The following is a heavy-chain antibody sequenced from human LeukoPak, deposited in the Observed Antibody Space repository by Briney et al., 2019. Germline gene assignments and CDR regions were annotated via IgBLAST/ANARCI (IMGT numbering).Heavy chain of an antibody. J-gene: IGHJ3*02. CDR1: GGSIGSYY. CDR3: ARHVQQYDFWSGYNDAFDI. D-gene: IGHD3-3*01. V-gene: IGHV4-59*08. CDR2: IHHTGSA. Sequence: PSETLSLTCTVSGGSIGSYYWNWIRQSPGKGLEWLGYIHHTGSANYSPSLRSRVTMSVDTSKNQFSLKLSSVTAADTAVYYCARHVQQYDFWSGYNDAFDIWGQGTMVTVSS.